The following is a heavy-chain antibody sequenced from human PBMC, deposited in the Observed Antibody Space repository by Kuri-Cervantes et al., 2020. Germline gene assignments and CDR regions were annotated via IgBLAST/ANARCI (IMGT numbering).Heavy chain of an antibody. Sequence: SVKVSCKASGGTFSSYAISWVRQAPGQGLEWMGGIIPIFGTANYAQKFQGRVTITADESTSTAYMELSSLRSEDTAVYYCARARGEDNKQPPERENYYYYYMDVWGKGTTVTVSS. CDR2: IIPIFGTA. CDR1: GGTFSSYA. J-gene: IGHJ6*03. V-gene: IGHV1-69*13. CDR3: ARARGEDNKQPPERENYYYYYMDV. D-gene: IGHD3-16*01.